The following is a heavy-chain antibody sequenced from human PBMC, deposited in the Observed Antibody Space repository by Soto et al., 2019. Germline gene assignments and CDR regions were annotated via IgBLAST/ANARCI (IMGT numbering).Heavy chain of an antibody. Sequence: EVQLLESGGGLVQPGGSLRLSCAASGFTFSTYAMSWVRQAPGGGPEWVSTFSGNAGRTSGRTYYADSVQGRFTISRDDSMNTLYLQRNSLRAEDTGLDSCVKICTGHKRPCMDVWGQGKRVTVSS. D-gene: IGHD2-8*02. V-gene: IGHV3-23*01. J-gene: IGHJ6*02. CDR1: GFTFSTYA. CDR3: VKICTGHKRPCMDV. CDR2: FSGNAGRTSGRT.